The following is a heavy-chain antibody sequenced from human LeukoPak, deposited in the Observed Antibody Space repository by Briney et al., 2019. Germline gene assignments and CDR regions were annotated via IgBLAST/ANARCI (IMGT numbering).Heavy chain of an antibody. D-gene: IGHD3-10*01. J-gene: IGHJ4*02. Sequence: ASVKVSCKASGYTFTGYYMHWVRQAPGQGLEWMGWISAYNGNTNYAQKLQGRVTMTTDTSTSTAYMELRSLRSDDTAVYYCARVYEWFGELSTDYWGQGTLVTVSS. CDR1: GYTFTGYY. CDR3: ARVYEWFGELSTDY. V-gene: IGHV1-18*04. CDR2: ISAYNGNT.